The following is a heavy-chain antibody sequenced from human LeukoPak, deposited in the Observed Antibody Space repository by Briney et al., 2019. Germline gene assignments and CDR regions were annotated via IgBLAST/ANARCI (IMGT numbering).Heavy chain of an antibody. CDR1: GFTFSSYW. D-gene: IGHD4-17*01. CDR3: ARIHPMVTIY. CDR2: IQQDGSET. Sequence: GGSLRLSCAASGFTFSSYWMSWVRQAPGKGLEWVANIQQDGSETYYVDSVKGRFTISRDNVKNSLYLQVSSLRAEDTAVYYCARIHPMVTIYWGQGTLVTASS. V-gene: IGHV3-7*04. J-gene: IGHJ4*02.